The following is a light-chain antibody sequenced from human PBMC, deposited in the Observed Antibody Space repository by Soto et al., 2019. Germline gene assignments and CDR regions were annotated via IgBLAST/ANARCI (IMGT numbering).Light chain of an antibody. J-gene: IGKJ2*01. Sequence: ETVMTQSPGTLSVSPGERATLSCRASETISSNFAWYQQKPGQAPRLLIYGASTRATGIPARFSGSGSGTEFTLTISSLQSEDFAVYYCQQYNNWPLYTFGQGTKLEIK. V-gene: IGKV3-15*01. CDR2: GAS. CDR3: QQYNNWPLYT. CDR1: ETISSN.